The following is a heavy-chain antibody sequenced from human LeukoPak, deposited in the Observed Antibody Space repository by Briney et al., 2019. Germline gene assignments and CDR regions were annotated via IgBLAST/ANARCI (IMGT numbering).Heavy chain of an antibody. CDR3: AKGRLATVTTWDYFDY. D-gene: IGHD4-17*01. CDR2: ISGSGGST. Sequence: GGSLRLSCAASGFTFSTCVVSWVRQAPGKGLEWVSAISGSGGSTYYADSVKGRFTVSRDNSKNTLYLQMNSLRAEDTAVYYCAKGRLATVTTWDYFDYWGQGTLVTVSS. CDR1: GFTFSTCV. V-gene: IGHV3-23*01. J-gene: IGHJ4*02.